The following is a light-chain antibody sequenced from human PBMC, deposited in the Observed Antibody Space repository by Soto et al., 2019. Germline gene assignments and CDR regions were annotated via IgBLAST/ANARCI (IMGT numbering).Light chain of an antibody. J-gene: IGKJ2*01. V-gene: IGKV3-20*01. CDR1: QSISSNS. CDR3: QQFGGSPLYT. CDR2: GAS. Sequence: EIVLTQSPGTLSLSPGERATLSCRASQSISSNSLAWYQQKPGQAPRLLIDGASSRATGIPDRFSGSGSGTDFTLTISRLEPEDFAVYYCQQFGGSPLYTFGQGTKLEIK.